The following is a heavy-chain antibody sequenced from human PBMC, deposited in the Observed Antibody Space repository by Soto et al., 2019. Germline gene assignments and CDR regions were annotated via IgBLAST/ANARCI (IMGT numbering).Heavy chain of an antibody. D-gene: IGHD6-13*01. CDR2: IIPIFGTA. V-gene: IGHV1-69*13. J-gene: IGHJ6*02. Sequence: ASVKVSCKASGGTFSSYAISWVRQAPGQGLEWMGGIIPIFGTANYAQKFQGRVTITADESTSTAYMELSSLRSEDTAVYYCARAVRDSSSWATYYYYYYGMDVWGQGTTVTVSS. CDR1: GGTFSSYA. CDR3: ARAVRDSSSWATYYYYYYGMDV.